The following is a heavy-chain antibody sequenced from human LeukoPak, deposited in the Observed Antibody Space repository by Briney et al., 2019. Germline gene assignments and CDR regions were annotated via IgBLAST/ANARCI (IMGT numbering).Heavy chain of an antibody. J-gene: IGHJ4*02. CDR3: ASVPYSSGWFDY. D-gene: IGHD6-19*01. V-gene: IGHV1-2*02. Sequence: ASVKVSCKASGYTFTGYYMHWLRQAPGQGLEWMGWINPNSGGTNYAQKFQGRVTMTRDTSISTAYMELSRLRSDDTAVYYCASVPYSSGWFDYWGQGTLVTVSS. CDR1: GYTFTGYY. CDR2: INPNSGGT.